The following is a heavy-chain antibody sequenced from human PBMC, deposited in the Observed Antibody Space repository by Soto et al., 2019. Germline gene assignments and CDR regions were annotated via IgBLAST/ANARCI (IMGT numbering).Heavy chain of an antibody. CDR3: ARDLRQLLSHNYYYYYLDV. V-gene: IGHV3-11*01. CDR1: GFTFSDYQ. CDR2: IGSSGLSV. J-gene: IGHJ6*03. D-gene: IGHD2-2*01. Sequence: QVHLVESGGGLVKPGGSLRLSCAASGFTFSDYQMSWIRQAPGKGLEWVSYIGSSGLSVYYEDSVKGRFTISRDNANNSLYLQMNSLRAEDSAVYYCARDLRQLLSHNYYYYYLDVWCKGTTVSVSS.